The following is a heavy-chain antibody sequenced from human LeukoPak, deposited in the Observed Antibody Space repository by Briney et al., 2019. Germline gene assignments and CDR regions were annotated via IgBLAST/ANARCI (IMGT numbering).Heavy chain of an antibody. CDR1: GFTFSDYY. CDR3: ARARMVATIFDY. V-gene: IGHV3-11*01. Sequence: GGSLRLSCAASGFTFSDYYMSWIRQAPGKGLEWVSYISSSGSTIHYADSVKGRFTISRDNAKNSLYLQMNSLRAEDTAVYYCARARMVATIFDYWGQGTLVTVSS. CDR2: ISSSGSTI. D-gene: IGHD5-12*01. J-gene: IGHJ4*02.